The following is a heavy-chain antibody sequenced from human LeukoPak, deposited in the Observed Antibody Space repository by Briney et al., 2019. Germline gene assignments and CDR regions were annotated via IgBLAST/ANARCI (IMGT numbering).Heavy chain of an antibody. CDR2: MNPNSGNT. CDR1: GYTFTSYE. J-gene: IGHJ4*02. V-gene: IGHV1-8*01. CDR3: ARGYSGIAAAEDY. Sequence: ASVKVSSKTSGYTFTSYEINWVRQATGQGLEWMGWMNPNSGNTGYAQKFQGRVTMTRDTSISTAYMELSSLRSEDTAVYYCARGYSGIAAAEDYWGQGTLVTVSS. D-gene: IGHD6-13*01.